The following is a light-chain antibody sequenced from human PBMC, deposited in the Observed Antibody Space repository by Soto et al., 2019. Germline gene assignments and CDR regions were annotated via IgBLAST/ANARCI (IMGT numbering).Light chain of an antibody. Sequence: DIQMTQSPSSLSASVGDRVTLTCRASQSISGYLNWYQQKPGKAPELLIYAASSLQSGVPSRFSGSGSGTDFTLTISSLQPEDSATYFCHQSFNSPFTVGPGTKVDIK. CDR3: HQSFNSPFT. CDR2: AAS. CDR1: QSISGY. V-gene: IGKV1-39*01. J-gene: IGKJ3*01.